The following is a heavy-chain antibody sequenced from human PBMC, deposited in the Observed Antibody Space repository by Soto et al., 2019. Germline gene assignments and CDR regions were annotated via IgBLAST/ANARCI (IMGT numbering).Heavy chain of an antibody. CDR2: IFYSGST. CDR1: GGSIRSYY. V-gene: IGHV4-59*01. J-gene: IGHJ4*02. CDR3: ARGAADTAMVDS. Sequence: SETLSLTCTVSGGSIRSYYWTWIRQPPGKGLEWLGYIFYSGSTFYNPSLKSRVTISIHTSKSQFSLQLTSVTAADTAVYYCARGAADTAMVDSWGQGTLVTVS. D-gene: IGHD5-18*01.